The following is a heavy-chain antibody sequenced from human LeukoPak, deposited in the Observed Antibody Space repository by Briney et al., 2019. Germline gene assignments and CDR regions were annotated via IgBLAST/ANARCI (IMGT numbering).Heavy chain of an antibody. CDR2: ISSSGSIK. J-gene: IGHJ5*02. CDR3: ARGGFRFFAH. V-gene: IGHV3-48*03. Sequence: GGSLRLSCAASGFAFSSYEMNWVRQAPAKGLEWVSYISSSGSIKHYADSVKGRFTISRDNAKNSLYLQMNSLRAEDTAVYYCARGGFRFFAHWGQGTLVTVSS. D-gene: IGHD2-15*01. CDR1: GFAFSSYE.